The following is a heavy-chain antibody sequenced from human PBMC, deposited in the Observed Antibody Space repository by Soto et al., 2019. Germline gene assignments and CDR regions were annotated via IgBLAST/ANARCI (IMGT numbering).Heavy chain of an antibody. Sequence: QVQLVESGGGLVKPGGSLRLSCAASGFTFSDYSMTWIRQAPGKGLEGVSYIRRSGSTIYYADSVKGRFTISRDNAKNSLYLQMNSLRAEDTAVYYCARGLGPPAAVDYWGQGTLVTVSS. CDR3: ARGLGPPAAVDY. CDR1: GFTFSDYS. J-gene: IGHJ4*02. V-gene: IGHV3-11*01. D-gene: IGHD2-2*01. CDR2: IRRSGSTI.